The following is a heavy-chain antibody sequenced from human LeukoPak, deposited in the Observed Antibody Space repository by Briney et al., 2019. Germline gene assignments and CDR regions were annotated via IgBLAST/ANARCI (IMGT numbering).Heavy chain of an antibody. CDR3: ARDGYSSGRYAFDI. CDR1: GFTFSSYS. J-gene: IGHJ3*02. V-gene: IGHV3-48*01. CDR2: ISDSSDTM. D-gene: IGHD6-19*01. Sequence: GGSLRLSCAASGFTFSSYSMNWVRQAPGKGLEWVSYISDSSDTMYYADSVKGRFTISRDNAKNSLYLQMNSLRAEDTAVYYCARDGYSSGRYAFDIWGQGTMVTVSS.